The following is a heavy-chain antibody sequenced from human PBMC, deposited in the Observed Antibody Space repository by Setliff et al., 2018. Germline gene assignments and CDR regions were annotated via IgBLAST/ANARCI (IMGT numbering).Heavy chain of an antibody. J-gene: IGHJ5*02. V-gene: IGHV4-61*09. CDR3: ARQSVRGLADNNWFDP. CDR2: FHTGGST. CDR1: GDSISSGSYY. Sequence: PSETLSLTCTVSGDSISSGSYYWTWIRQPAGKGLEWIGHFHTGGSTNYNRSLRSRVSISVDTSKNQFSLKLSSVTAADTAVYYCARQSVRGLADNNWFDPWGQGTLVTVSS. D-gene: IGHD2-15*01.